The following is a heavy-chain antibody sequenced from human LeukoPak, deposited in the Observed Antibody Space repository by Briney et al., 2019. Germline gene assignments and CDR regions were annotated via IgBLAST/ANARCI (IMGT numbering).Heavy chain of an antibody. V-gene: IGHV3-33*01. CDR2: IWYDGSNK. Sequence: GGSLRLSCAESGFTFSSDGMHWVRQAPGKGLEWVAVIWYDGSNKYYADSVKGRFAISRGNSKNTLYLQMNSLRAEDTAVYYCARDPQSDYGDWGQGTLVTVSS. CDR1: GFTFSSDG. D-gene: IGHD4-17*01. CDR3: ARDPQSDYGD. J-gene: IGHJ4*02.